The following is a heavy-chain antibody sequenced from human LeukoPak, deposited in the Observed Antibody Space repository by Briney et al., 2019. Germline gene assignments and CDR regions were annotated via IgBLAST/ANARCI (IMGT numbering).Heavy chain of an antibody. V-gene: IGHV4-59*08. Sequence: PSETLSLTRTVSGGSTSSYYWSWIRQPPGKGLEWIGNIYYSGSTNYSPSLKSRVTISVDTSKNQFSLKLTSVTAADTAVYYCARQEHGATYVYWDQGTLVAVS. CDR3: ARQEHGATYVY. CDR1: GGSTSSYY. J-gene: IGHJ4*02. CDR2: IYYSGST. D-gene: IGHD1-26*01.